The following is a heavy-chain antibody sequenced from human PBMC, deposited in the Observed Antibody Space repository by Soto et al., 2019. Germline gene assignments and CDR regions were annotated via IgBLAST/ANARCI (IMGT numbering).Heavy chain of an antibody. J-gene: IGHJ4*02. D-gene: IGHD3-10*01. CDR3: AHGGMVRGVIDPYYFDY. CDR1: GFSLSTSGVG. Sequence: QITLKESGPTLVKPTQTLTLTCTFSGFSLSTSGVGVGWIRQPPGKALEWLALIYWDDDKRYSPSLKSRLTITTDTSKSLVGLTMTNMDPVDTATHYCAHGGMVRGVIDPYYFDYWGQETLVTVSS. V-gene: IGHV2-5*02. CDR2: IYWDDDK.